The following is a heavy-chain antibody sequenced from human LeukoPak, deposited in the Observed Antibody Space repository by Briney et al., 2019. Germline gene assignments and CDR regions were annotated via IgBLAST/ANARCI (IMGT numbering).Heavy chain of an antibody. D-gene: IGHD4-17*01. CDR1: GFTFSSYS. Sequence: GGSLRLSCAASGFTFSSYSMNWVRQAPGKGLEWVSYISSSSSTIYYADSVKGRFTISRDNAKNSLYLQMNSLRAEDTAVYYCAGRRTTLAFDIWGQGTMVTVSS. J-gene: IGHJ3*02. V-gene: IGHV3-48*01. CDR3: AGRRTTLAFDI. CDR2: ISSSSSTI.